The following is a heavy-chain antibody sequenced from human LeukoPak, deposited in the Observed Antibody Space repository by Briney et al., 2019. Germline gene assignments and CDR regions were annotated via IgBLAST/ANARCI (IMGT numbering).Heavy chain of an antibody. J-gene: IGHJ4*02. Sequence: ASVKVSCKASGYTFTSYYMHWVRQAPGQGLEWMGIINPSGGSTSYAQKFQGRVTMTRDTSTSTVYMELSSLRSEDTAVYYCATWTGIAAADHYFDYWGQGTLVTVSS. CDR1: GYTFTSYY. V-gene: IGHV1-46*01. CDR2: INPSGGST. CDR3: ATWTGIAAADHYFDY. D-gene: IGHD6-13*01.